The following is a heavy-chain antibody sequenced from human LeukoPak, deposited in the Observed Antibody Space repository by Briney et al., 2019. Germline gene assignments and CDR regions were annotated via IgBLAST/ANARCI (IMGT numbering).Heavy chain of an antibody. D-gene: IGHD6-19*01. CDR2: ISYDGSNK. J-gene: IGHJ4*02. CDR3: ARDRDSSGRTFDY. V-gene: IGHV3-30-3*01. CDR1: GFTFSSYA. Sequence: HPGRSLRLSCAASGFTFSSYAMHWVRQAPGKGLEWVAVISYDGSNKYYADSVKGRFTISRDNSKNTLYLQMNSLRAEDTAVYYCARDRDSSGRTFDYWGQGTLVTDSS.